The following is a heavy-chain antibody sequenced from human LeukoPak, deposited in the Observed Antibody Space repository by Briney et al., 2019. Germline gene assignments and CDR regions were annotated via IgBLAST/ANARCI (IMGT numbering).Heavy chain of an antibody. CDR3: ARGDTAMVYYFDY. CDR2: INHSGST. V-gene: IGHV4-34*01. Sequence: PSETLSLTCTVSGGSISSYYWSWIRQPPGKGLEWIGEINHSGSTNYNPSLKSRVTISVDTSKNQFSLKLSSVTAADTAVYYCARGDTAMVYYFDYWGQGTLVTVSS. CDR1: GGSISSYY. J-gene: IGHJ4*02. D-gene: IGHD5-18*01.